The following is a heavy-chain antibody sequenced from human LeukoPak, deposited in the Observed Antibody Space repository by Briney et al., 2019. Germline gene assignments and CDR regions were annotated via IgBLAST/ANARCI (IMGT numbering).Heavy chain of an antibody. CDR3: AKEVASRSGSYYGSAFDI. CDR2: ISGSGNST. CDR1: GFTFSSYA. J-gene: IGHJ3*02. Sequence: GGSLRLSCAASGFTFSSYAMNWVRQVPGKGLEWVSSISGSGNSTYYADSVKGRFTISRDKSKNTLYLQMNSLRAEDTAVYYCAKEVASRSGSYYGSAFDIWGQGTMVTVSS. D-gene: IGHD1-26*01. V-gene: IGHV3-23*01.